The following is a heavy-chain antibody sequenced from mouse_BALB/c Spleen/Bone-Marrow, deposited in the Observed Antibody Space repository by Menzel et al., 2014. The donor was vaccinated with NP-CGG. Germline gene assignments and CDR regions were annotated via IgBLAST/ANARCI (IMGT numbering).Heavy chain of an antibody. D-gene: IGHD2-3*01. CDR2: INPNSSTI. CDR1: GFDFSRYW. J-gene: IGHJ1*01. V-gene: IGHV4-1*02. CDR3: AREGDGSYWYFDV. Sequence: EVHLVESGGGLVQPGGSLKLSCVASGFDFSRYWMSWVRQAPGKGLEWIGEINPNSSTINYTPSLKDKFIISRDNAKNTLYLQMSKARSEDTALYYCAREGDGSYWYFDVWGAGTTVTVSS.